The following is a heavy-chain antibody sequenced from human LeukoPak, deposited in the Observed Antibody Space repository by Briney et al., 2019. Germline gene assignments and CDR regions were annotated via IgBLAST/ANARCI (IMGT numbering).Heavy chain of an antibody. J-gene: IGHJ6*02. CDR3: AGGYYSSYYYGMDV. Sequence: PGGSLRLSCAASGFTVSSTYMSWVRQAPGKGLEWVAVISYDGSNKYYADSVKGRFTISRDNPKNMLYLQMNSLRAEDTAVYFCAGGYYSSYYYGMDVWGQGTTVTVSS. CDR1: GFTVSSTY. D-gene: IGHD3-22*01. CDR2: ISYDGSNK. V-gene: IGHV3-30*14.